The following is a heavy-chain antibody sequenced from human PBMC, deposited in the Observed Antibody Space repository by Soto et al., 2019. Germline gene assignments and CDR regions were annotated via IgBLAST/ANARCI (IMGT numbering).Heavy chain of an antibody. CDR2: ISGSGGST. Sequence: GGSLRLSCADSGFTFSSYAMSWVRQAPGKGLEWVSAISGSGGSTYYADSVKGRFTISGDNSKNTLYLQMNSLRAEDTAVYYCAKVGNRNYYYYGMDVWGQGTTVTVS. CDR3: AKVGNRNYYYYGMDV. J-gene: IGHJ6*02. D-gene: IGHD4-4*01. V-gene: IGHV3-23*01. CDR1: GFTFSSYA.